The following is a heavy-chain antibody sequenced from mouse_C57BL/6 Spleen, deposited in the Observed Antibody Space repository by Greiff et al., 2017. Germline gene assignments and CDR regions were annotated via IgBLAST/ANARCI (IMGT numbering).Heavy chain of an antibody. J-gene: IGHJ2*01. V-gene: IGHV1-50*01. CDR3: ASRGTAQATGY. CDR2: IDPSDSYT. D-gene: IGHD3-2*02. CDR1: GYTFTSYW. Sequence: QVHVKQPGAELVKPGASVKLSCKASGYTFTSYWMQWVKQRPGQGLEWIGEIDPSDSYTNYNQKFKGKATLTVDTSSSTAYMQLSSLTSEDSAVYYCASRGTAQATGYWGQGTTLTVSS.